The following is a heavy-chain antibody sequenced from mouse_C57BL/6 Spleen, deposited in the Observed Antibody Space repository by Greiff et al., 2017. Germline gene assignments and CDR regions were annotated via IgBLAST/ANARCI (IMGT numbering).Heavy chain of an antibody. CDR3: ARHEEDGDSYFGC. CDR2: FYPGSGSI. Sequence: QVQLQQSGPELVKPGASVKLSCTASGYSFTEYTIHWVKQRSGQGLEWIGWFYPGSGSIKYNEKFKDPDTLTEDKSTSQVYMALSRLTSEDSAVYFCARHEEDGDSYFGCWGQGATLTVSS. V-gene: IGHV1-62-2*01. CDR1: GYSFTEYT. D-gene: IGHD2-12*01. J-gene: IGHJ2*01.